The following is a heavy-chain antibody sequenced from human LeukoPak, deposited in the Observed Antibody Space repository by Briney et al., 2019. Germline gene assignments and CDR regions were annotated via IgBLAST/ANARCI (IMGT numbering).Heavy chain of an antibody. CDR1: GYTFTSYG. CDR3: ARVDCSGGSCYHNWFDP. D-gene: IGHD2-15*01. CDR2: ISAYNGNT. J-gene: IGHJ5*02. V-gene: IGHV1-18*01. Sequence: ASVKLSCKASGYTFTSYGISWVRQAPGQGLEWMGWISAYNGNTNYAQKLQGRVTMTTDTSTSTAYMELRSLRSDDTAVYYCARVDCSGGSCYHNWFDPWGQGTLVTVSS.